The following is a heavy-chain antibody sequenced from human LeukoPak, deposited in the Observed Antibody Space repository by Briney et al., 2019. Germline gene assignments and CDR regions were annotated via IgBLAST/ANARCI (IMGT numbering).Heavy chain of an antibody. V-gene: IGHV4-59*12. CDR2: IYGSGYT. CDR3: ARSGYCSSTSCYSRFDP. D-gene: IGHD2-2*01. CDR1: GGSITGWY. J-gene: IGHJ5*02. Sequence: ASETLSLTCTVSGGSITGWYWSWIRQPPGKGLEWIGYIYGSGYTNYNPSLKSRVTMSIDTSKNHFSLKLTSVTAADTAVYYCARSGYCSSTSCYSRFDPWGQGTLVTVSS.